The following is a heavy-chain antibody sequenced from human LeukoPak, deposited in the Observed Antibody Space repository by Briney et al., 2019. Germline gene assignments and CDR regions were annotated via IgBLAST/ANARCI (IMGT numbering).Heavy chain of an antibody. V-gene: IGHV3-74*01. J-gene: IGHJ4*02. CDR2: INSDGSST. D-gene: IGHD4-17*01. CDR3: VKFTVPDY. Sequence: INSDGSSTNYADFVKGRFTISRDNAKNTLYLQMNSLRADDTAVYYCVKFTVPDYWGQGTLVTFPS.